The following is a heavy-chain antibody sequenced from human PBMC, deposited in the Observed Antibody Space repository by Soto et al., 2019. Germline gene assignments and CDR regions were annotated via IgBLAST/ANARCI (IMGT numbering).Heavy chain of an antibody. Sequence: SETLSLTCAVYGGSFSGYYWSWIRQPPGKGLEWIGEINHSGSTNYNPSLKSRVTISVDTSKNQFSLKLSSVTAADTAVYYCARLVRRYSSSWAIRGIYYFDYWGQGTLVTVSS. D-gene: IGHD6-13*01. CDR2: INHSGST. CDR3: ARLVRRYSSSWAIRGIYYFDY. V-gene: IGHV4-34*01. CDR1: GGSFSGYY. J-gene: IGHJ4*02.